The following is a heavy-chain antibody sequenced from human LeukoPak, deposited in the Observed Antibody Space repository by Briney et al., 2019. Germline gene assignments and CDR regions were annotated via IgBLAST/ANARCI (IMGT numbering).Heavy chain of an antibody. CDR2: TKQDGSEK. CDR1: GFTFSSYW. CDR3: AREFRRITIFGVAYDAFDI. D-gene: IGHD3-3*01. J-gene: IGHJ3*02. V-gene: IGHV3-7*01. Sequence: PGGSLRLSCAASGFTFSSYWMSWVRQAPGKGLEWVANTKQDGSEKYYVDSVKGRFTISRDNAKNSLYLQMNSLRAEDTAVYYCAREFRRITIFGVAYDAFDIWGQGTMVTVSS.